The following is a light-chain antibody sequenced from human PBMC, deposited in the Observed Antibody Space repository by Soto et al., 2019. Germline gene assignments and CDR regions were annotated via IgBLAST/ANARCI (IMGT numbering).Light chain of an antibody. Sequence: DIHLTQTPSTVSASVLDKATITFRASQTISRCLAWYQQKPGRAHNAMIYAACTLASGVPTRSSGSGSETEFTLATRRLQPDDFAPYNYHSRAFGQGTRLEIK. CDR2: AAC. CDR1: QTISRC. V-gene: IGKV1-5*01. CDR3: HSRA. J-gene: IGKJ5*01.